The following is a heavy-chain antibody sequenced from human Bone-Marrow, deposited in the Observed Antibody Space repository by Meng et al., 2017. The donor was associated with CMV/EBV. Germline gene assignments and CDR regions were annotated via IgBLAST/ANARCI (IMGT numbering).Heavy chain of an antibody. CDR3: AKSSIAARLWFDY. CDR2: ISYDGSNK. CDR1: GFTFSSYA. J-gene: IGHJ4*02. V-gene: IGHV3-30-3*02. Sequence: GGSLRLSCAASGFTFSSYAMHWVRQAPGKGLEWVAVISYDGSNKYYADSVKGRFTISRDNSKNTLYLQMNSLRAEDTAVYYCAKSSIAARLWFDYWGQGTLVTVSS. D-gene: IGHD6-6*01.